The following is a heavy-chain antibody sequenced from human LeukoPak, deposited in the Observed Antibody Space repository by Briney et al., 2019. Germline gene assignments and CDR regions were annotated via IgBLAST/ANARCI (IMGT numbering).Heavy chain of an antibody. J-gene: IGHJ4*02. CDR2: INPSGSST. D-gene: IGHD3-22*01. CDR3: ARLGWYYYDSSGYLFDY. V-gene: IGHV1-46*01. Sequence: ASVKVSCKASGYSFTSHYMHWVRQAPGQGLEWLGLINPSGSSTLYAQKFQGRVTMTRDMSTTTDYMELSSLRSDDTAVYYCARLGWYYYDSSGYLFDYWGQGTLVTVSS. CDR1: GYSFTSHY.